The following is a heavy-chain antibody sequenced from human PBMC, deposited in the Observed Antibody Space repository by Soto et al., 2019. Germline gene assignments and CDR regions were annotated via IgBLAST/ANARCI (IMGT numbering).Heavy chain of an antibody. CDR1: GYTFTAYY. CDR3: ARNMDYYYGRGSGNGHGV. J-gene: IGHJ6*02. V-gene: IGHV1-2*02. CDR2: INPKFGDT. D-gene: IGHD3-10*02. Sequence: QVQLVQSGAEGKEPGDSVRVSCEASGYTFTAYYIHCVRQAPGQGLEWMGWINPKFGDTTYAQDFQGRVSMTRDMSISTVYMELSRLTSDDTDIYYCARNMDYYYGRGSGNGHGVWGQGTTVTVCS.